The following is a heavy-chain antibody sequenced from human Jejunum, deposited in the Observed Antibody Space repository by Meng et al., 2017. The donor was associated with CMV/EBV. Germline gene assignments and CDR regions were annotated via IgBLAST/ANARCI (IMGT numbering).Heavy chain of an antibody. Sequence: FALRWLGRAPGGGLEWVSTISGNGDGTYYGDSVKGRFIVSRVNSENTLYLQMNSLRAEDTAIYYCARTPDLGYCSHTSCSRIDYWGQGTLVTVSS. CDR3: ARTPDLGYCSHTSCSRIDY. V-gene: IGHV3-23*01. J-gene: IGHJ4*02. CDR1: FA. CDR2: ISGNGDGT. D-gene: IGHD2-2*03.